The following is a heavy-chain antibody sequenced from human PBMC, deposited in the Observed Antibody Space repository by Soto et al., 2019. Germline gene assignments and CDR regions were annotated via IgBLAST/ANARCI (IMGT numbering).Heavy chain of an antibody. V-gene: IGHV3-30*18. J-gene: IGHJ4*02. Sequence: TGGSLRLSCAASGFPFSSYAMHWVRQAPGRGLEWVTVISYDGSNKDYADSVKGRFTISRDNSKNTLYLQMNSLRAEDTAVYYCVKEGDCSGGSCSIFDHWGQGTLVTVSS. CDR2: ISYDGSNK. CDR1: GFPFSSYA. D-gene: IGHD2-15*01. CDR3: VKEGDCSGGSCSIFDH.